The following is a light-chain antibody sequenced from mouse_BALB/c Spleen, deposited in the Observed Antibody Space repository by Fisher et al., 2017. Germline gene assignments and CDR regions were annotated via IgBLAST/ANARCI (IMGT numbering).Light chain of an antibody. J-gene: IGKJ5*01. Sequence: IVITQSPALMSASPGEKVTMTCSASSSVSYMYWYQQKPRSSPKPWIYLTSNLASGVPARFSGSGSGTSYSLTISRMEAEDAATYYCQQRSSYPPTFGAGTKLELK. CDR3: QQRSSYPPT. CDR1: SSVSY. CDR2: LTS. V-gene: IGKV4-68*01.